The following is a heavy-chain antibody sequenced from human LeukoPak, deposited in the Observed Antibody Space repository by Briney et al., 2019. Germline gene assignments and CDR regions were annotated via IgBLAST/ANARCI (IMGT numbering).Heavy chain of an antibody. CDR3: ARDFRGYYESSGYYFAYYHGMDV. CDR1: GYTFTSYA. CDR2: INAGNGNT. Sequence: ASVKVSCKASGYTFTSYAIYWVRQAPGQRLEWMGWINAGNGNTKFSRKLQDRVTITRDTSASTAYMELSSLRSEDTAVYYCARDFRGYYESSGYYFAYYHGMDVWGQGTTVTVSS. D-gene: IGHD3-22*01. V-gene: IGHV1-3*01. J-gene: IGHJ6*02.